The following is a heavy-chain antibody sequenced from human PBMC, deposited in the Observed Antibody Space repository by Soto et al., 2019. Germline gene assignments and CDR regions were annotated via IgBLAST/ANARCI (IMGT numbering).Heavy chain of an antibody. Sequence: QVQLQQWGAGLLKPSETLSLTCAVYVGSLSGYYWSWIRQPPGKGLEWIGEINHSGSTTYNPSLKSRVPISLDTSKNQFSLKLTSVTAADTAVYYFSRGGPQQLAQPFDFWGQGTLVAVSS. D-gene: IGHD6-13*01. CDR1: VGSLSGYY. CDR3: SRGGPQQLAQPFDF. J-gene: IGHJ4*02. V-gene: IGHV4-34*01. CDR2: INHSGST.